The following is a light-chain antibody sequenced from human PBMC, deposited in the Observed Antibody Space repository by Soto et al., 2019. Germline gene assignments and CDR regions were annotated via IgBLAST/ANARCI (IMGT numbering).Light chain of an antibody. CDR3: LQLYNFSWT. CDR1: QGIGND. Sequence: AIQLSQSPSSLSGCVGDRVNISCRASQGIGNDLAWYQQKPGKAPRLLIFAASNLQSGVPSRFSGSGSGTDFTLTISRLQPEDFATYYCLQLYNFSWTFGQWTKVDIK. V-gene: IGKV1-6*01. CDR2: AAS. J-gene: IGKJ1*01.